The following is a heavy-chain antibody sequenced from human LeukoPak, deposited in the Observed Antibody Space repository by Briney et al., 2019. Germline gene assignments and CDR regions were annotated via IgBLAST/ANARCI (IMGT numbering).Heavy chain of an antibody. V-gene: IGHV1-2*02. Sequence: ASVKVSCKASGGTFSSYAISWVRQAPGQGLEWMGWINPNSGGTNYAQKFQGRVTMTRDTSISTAYMELSRLRSDDTAVYYCARDQLGIDYYYYGLDVWGQGTTVTVSS. CDR3: ARDQLGIDYYYYGLDV. J-gene: IGHJ6*02. D-gene: IGHD7-27*01. CDR1: GGTFSSYA. CDR2: INPNSGGT.